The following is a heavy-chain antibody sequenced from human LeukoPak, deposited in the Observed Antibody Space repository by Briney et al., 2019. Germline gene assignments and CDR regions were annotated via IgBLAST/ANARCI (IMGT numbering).Heavy chain of an antibody. CDR1: GSTFSDFY. CDR2: ISGSGNTI. V-gene: IGHV3-11*01. J-gene: IGHJ4*02. D-gene: IGHD2-8*02. CDR3: ARDLDTGGYMGANGY. Sequence: PGGSLRLSCVASGSTFSDFYMSWIRQAPGKGLEWVSYISGSGNTIYYSDSMKGRFTISRDNAKNSLYLQINSLRVEDTGVYYCARDLDTGGYMGANGYWGKGTLVSVSA.